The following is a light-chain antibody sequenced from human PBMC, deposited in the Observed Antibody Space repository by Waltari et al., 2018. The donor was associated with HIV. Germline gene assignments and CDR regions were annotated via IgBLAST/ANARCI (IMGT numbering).Light chain of an antibody. V-gene: IGKV3-15*01. Sequence: EIVMTQSPATLSVSPGARATLSCRASQTISSNLAWYQHKPGQSPRLLIYAASTRATGIPARCSASGSGTEFTLTISSLQSEDFAVYYCQQYSHWPLMYNFGQGTKLEIK. CDR3: QQYSHWPLMYN. J-gene: IGKJ2*01. CDR2: AAS. CDR1: QTISSN.